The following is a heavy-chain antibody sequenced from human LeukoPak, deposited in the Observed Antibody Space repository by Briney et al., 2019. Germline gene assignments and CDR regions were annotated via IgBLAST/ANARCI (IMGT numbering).Heavy chain of an antibody. CDR1: GYSFTSCW. V-gene: IGHV5-51*01. CDR3: ARGEWLRNIVNYFDY. CDR2: IYPGDSDT. J-gene: IGHJ4*02. Sequence: GESLKISCKGSGYSFTSCWIGWVRQMPGKGLEWMGIIYPGDSDTRYSPSFQGQVTISADKSISTAYLQWSSLKASDTAMYYCARGEWLRNIVNYFDYWGQGTLVTVSS. D-gene: IGHD5-12*01.